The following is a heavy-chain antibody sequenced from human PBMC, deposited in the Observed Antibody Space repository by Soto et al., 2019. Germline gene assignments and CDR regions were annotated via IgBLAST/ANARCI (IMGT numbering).Heavy chain of an antibody. Sequence: SGGSLRLSCAASGFTFSSYAMHWVRQAPGKGLEWVVVISYDGSNKYYADSVKGRFTISRDNSKNTLYLQMNSLRAEDTAVYYCARDIDRRPHDYWGQGTLVTVSS. J-gene: IGHJ4*02. D-gene: IGHD1-26*01. CDR1: GFTFSSYA. CDR2: ISYDGSNK. CDR3: ARDIDRRPHDY. V-gene: IGHV3-30-3*01.